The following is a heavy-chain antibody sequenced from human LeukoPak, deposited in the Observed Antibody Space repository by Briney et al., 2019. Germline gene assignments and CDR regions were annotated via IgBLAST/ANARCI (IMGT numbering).Heavy chain of an antibody. CDR3: ARIEGEYGVLVY. Sequence: ASVKVSCKASGVTFNTYAINWVRQAPEQGLEWMGRIIPIFGTPHYAQKFQGRVTITADRSTSTAYMELSSLKADDTAVYYCARIEGEYGVLVYWGQGTLVTVSS. D-gene: IGHD4-17*01. V-gene: IGHV1-69*06. CDR1: GVTFNTYA. CDR2: IIPIFGTP. J-gene: IGHJ4*02.